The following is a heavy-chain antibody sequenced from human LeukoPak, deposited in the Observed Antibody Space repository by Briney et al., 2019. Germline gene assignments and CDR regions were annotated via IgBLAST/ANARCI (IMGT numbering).Heavy chain of an antibody. V-gene: IGHV3-21*04. J-gene: IGHJ4*02. CDR1: GFTFSSYS. CDR2: ISSSSSYI. D-gene: IGHD1-14*01. Sequence: GGSLRLSCAASGFTFSSYSMNWVRQAPGKGLEWVSSISSSSSYIYYADSVKGRFTISRDNSKNTLYLQMNSLRAEDTAVYYCAKPARTDYADYWGQGTLVTVSS. CDR3: AKPARTDYADY.